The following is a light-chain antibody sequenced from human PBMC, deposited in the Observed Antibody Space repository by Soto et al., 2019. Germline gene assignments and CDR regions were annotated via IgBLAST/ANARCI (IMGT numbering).Light chain of an antibody. CDR3: ATWDDSLNGQGV. V-gene: IGLV1-44*01. Sequence: QAVVTQPPSASGTPGQRVTISCSGSSSNIGSNAVSWYQQVPGTAPKLLIYSDNQRPSVVPDRFSGSKSGTSASLAITGLQSEDEADYYCATWDDSLNGQGVFGGGTKLTVL. J-gene: IGLJ3*02. CDR2: SDN. CDR1: SSNIGSNA.